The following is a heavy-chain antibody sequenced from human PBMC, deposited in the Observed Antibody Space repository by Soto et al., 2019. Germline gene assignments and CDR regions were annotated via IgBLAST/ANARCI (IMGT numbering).Heavy chain of an antibody. V-gene: IGHV1-2*02. CDR1: GYTFTGYY. D-gene: IGHD3-22*01. CDR2: INPNSGGT. CDR3: ARDPYYYDSSGYYTPLFDY. Sequence: ASVKVSCKASGYTFTGYYMHWVRQAPGQGLEWMGWINPNSGGTNYAQKFQGRVTMTRDTSISTAYMELNRLRSDDTAVYYCARDPYYYDSSGYYTPLFDYWGQGTLVTVSS. J-gene: IGHJ4*02.